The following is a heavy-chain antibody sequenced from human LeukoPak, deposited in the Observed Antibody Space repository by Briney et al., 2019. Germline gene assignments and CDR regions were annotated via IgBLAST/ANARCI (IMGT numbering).Heavy chain of an antibody. CDR2: ISWNSGSI. J-gene: IGHJ4*02. CDR1: GFTFDDYA. Sequence: GRSLRLSCAASGFTFDDYAMHWVRQAPGKGLEWVSGISWNSGSIGYADSVKGRFTISRDNAKNSLYLQMNSLRAEDTAVYYCARGGPYYYDSSGYYPFDYWGQGTLVTVSS. D-gene: IGHD3-22*01. CDR3: ARGGPYYYDSSGYYPFDY. V-gene: IGHV3-9*01.